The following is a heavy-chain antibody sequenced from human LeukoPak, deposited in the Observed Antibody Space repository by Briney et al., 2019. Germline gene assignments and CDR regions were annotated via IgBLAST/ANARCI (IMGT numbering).Heavy chain of an antibody. CDR3: ARGDITMIVVASEAFDI. CDR2: IIPILGMA. V-gene: IGHV1-69*02. D-gene: IGHD3-22*01. J-gene: IGHJ3*02. CDR1: GGTFSSYT. Sequence: ASVKVSCKASGGTFSSYTISWVRQAPGQGLEWMGRIIPILGMANYAQKFQGRVTITADKSTSTAYMELSSLRSEDTAVYYCARGDITMIVVASEAFDIWGQGTMVTVSS.